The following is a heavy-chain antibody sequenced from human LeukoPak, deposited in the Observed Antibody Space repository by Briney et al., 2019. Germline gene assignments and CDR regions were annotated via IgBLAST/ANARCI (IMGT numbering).Heavy chain of an antibody. D-gene: IGHD3-22*01. CDR3: TTEVGYYYDYNWFDP. CDR2: ISHDGSNK. V-gene: IGHV3-30-3*01. Sequence: GRSLRLSCAASGFTFSSYAIHWVRQAPGKGLEWVAVISHDGSNKNYADSVKGRFTISRDNSQNTLYLQMNSLKTEDTAVYYCTTEVGYYYDYNWFDPWGQGTLVTVSS. J-gene: IGHJ5*02. CDR1: GFTFSSYA.